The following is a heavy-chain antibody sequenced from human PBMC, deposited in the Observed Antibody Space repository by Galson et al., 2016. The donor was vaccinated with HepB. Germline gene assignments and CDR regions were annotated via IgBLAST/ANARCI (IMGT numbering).Heavy chain of an antibody. CDR3: GRYRTSGGGMDV. V-gene: IGHV3-72*01. CDR1: EFTVSDHY. CDR2: SRNKANSYST. J-gene: IGHJ6*02. Sequence: LRLSCAASEFTVSDHYIDWVRQAPGKGLEWIGRSRNKANSYSTEYAASVQGRFTIPRDDSQNSLYLQMNSLRTEDTAVYYCGRYRTSGGGMDVWGQGAAVTVSS. D-gene: IGHD3-16*01.